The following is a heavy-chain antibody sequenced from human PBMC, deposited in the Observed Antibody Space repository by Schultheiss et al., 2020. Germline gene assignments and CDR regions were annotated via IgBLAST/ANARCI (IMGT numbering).Heavy chain of an antibody. CDR3: ARDYCSSTSCRTPSYYYYGMDV. Sequence: GESLKISCAASGFTFNYYDMHWVRQAPGKGLEWVAVISYDGSNKYYADSVKGRFTISRDNSKNTLYLQMNSLRAEDTAVYYCARDYCSSTSCRTPSYYYYGMDVWGQGTTVTVSS. J-gene: IGHJ6*02. CDR1: GFTFNYYD. CDR2: ISYDGSNK. D-gene: IGHD2-2*01. V-gene: IGHV3-30*03.